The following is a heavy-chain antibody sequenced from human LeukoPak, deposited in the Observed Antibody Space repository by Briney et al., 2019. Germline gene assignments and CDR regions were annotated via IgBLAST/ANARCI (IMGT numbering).Heavy chain of an antibody. J-gene: IGHJ4*02. V-gene: IGHV4-39*01. CDR1: GGSISSSSYY. CDR2: IYYSGST. Sequence: SETLSLTCTVSGGSISSSSYYWGWIRLPPGKGLEWIGTIYYSGSTYYNASLKSRLTISVDTSKNQFSLKLSSVTAADTAVYYCARLSGGTQWLAPFDYWGQGTLVTVSS. CDR3: ARLSGGTQWLAPFDY. D-gene: IGHD6-19*01.